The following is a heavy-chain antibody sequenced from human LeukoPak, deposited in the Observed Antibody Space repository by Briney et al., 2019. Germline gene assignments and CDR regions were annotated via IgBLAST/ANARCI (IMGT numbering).Heavy chain of an antibody. J-gene: IGHJ4*02. CDR3: AREGIVGATFYFDY. CDR1: GFTFSSYG. V-gene: IGHV3-33*01. D-gene: IGHD1-26*01. CDR2: IWYDGSNK. Sequence: GGSLRLSCAASGFTFSSYGMHWVRQAPGKGLEWVAVIWYDGSNKYYADSVKGRFTIPRDNSKNTLYLQMNSLRAEDTAVYYCAREGIVGATFYFDYWGQGTLVTVSS.